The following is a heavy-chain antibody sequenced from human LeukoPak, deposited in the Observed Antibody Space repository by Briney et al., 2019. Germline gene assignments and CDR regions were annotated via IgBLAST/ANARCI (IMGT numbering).Heavy chain of an antibody. CDR2: IISSSRYI. Sequence: PGGPERLSCTASGFTFSIYSMNWVREAPGKGLEWVSSIISSSRYIYYADSVKGRFTISSDNAKNSMYLQMISLRGVDAAVYYCARGPRYCSGNCYPSWFDPWGQGTLVTVSS. D-gene: IGHD2-21*02. CDR3: ARGPRYCSGNCYPSWFDP. V-gene: IGHV3-21*06. J-gene: IGHJ5*02. CDR1: GFTFSIYS.